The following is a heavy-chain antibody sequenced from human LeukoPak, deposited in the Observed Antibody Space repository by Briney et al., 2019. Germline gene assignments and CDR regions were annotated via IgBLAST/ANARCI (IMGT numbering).Heavy chain of an antibody. J-gene: IGHJ5*02. D-gene: IGHD2/OR15-2a*01. V-gene: IGHV4-31*03. CDR3: AREISGNWFDP. CDR1: GGSISSGGYY. Sequence: PSETLSLTCTVSGGSISSGGYYWSWIRQHPGKGLEWIGYIYYSGSTYYNPSLKSRVTISVDTSKNQFSLKLSSVTAADTAVYYCAREISGNWFDPWGQGTLVTVSS. CDR2: IYYSGST.